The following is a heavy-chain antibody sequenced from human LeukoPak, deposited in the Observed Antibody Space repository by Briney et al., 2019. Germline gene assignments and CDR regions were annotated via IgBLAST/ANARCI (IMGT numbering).Heavy chain of an antibody. V-gene: IGHV7-4-1*02. CDR2: INTNTGNP. J-gene: IGHJ3*02. Sequence: ASVKVSCKASGYTFTSYGISWVRQAPGQGLEWMGWINTNTGNPTYAQGFTGRFVFSLDTSVSTAYLQISSLKAEDTAVYYCARTAWNWAFDIWGQGTMVTVSS. CDR1: GYTFTSYG. CDR3: ARTAWNWAFDI. D-gene: IGHD1-1*01.